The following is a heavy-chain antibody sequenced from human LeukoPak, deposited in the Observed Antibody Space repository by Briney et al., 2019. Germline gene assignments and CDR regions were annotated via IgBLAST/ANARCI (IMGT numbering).Heavy chain of an antibody. CDR2: ISSSGSTI. D-gene: IGHD2-15*01. V-gene: IGHV3-11*01. CDR3: AREGTIGYCSGGSCPAHFDY. Sequence: GGSLRLSCAASGFTFSDYYMSWIRQAPGKGLEWVSYISSSGSTIYYADSVKGRFTISRDNAKNSLYLQMNSLRAEDTAVYYCAREGTIGYCSGGSCPAHFDYWGQGTLVTVSS. CDR1: GFTFSDYY. J-gene: IGHJ4*02.